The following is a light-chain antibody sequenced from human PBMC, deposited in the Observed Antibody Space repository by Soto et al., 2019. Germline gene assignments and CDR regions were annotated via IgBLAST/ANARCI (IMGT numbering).Light chain of an antibody. CDR2: RAS. CDR3: QQYQNLWT. CDR1: QTIYSN. V-gene: IGKV3-15*01. J-gene: IGKJ1*01. Sequence: IVLTPSPATLSVCPGERATLSCRAGQTIYSNVAWYQQRPGQAPRLLIYRASTRATGVPARFSGSGSGTEFTLTISGLQSEDFALYYCQQYQNLWTFGQGTKVDIK.